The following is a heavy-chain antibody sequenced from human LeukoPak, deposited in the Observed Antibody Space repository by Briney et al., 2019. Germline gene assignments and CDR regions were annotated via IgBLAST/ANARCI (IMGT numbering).Heavy chain of an antibody. CDR3: AIVPYGDYDVATNYYYGMDV. V-gene: IGHV3-30*04. D-gene: IGHD4-17*01. Sequence: QPGRSLRLSCAASGFTFSSYAMHWVRQAPGKGLEWVAVISYDGSERYYADSVKGRFTISRDNSKNTLYLQMNSLRAEDTAVYYCAIVPYGDYDVATNYYYGMDVWGKGTTVTVSS. CDR1: GFTFSSYA. CDR2: ISYDGSER. J-gene: IGHJ6*04.